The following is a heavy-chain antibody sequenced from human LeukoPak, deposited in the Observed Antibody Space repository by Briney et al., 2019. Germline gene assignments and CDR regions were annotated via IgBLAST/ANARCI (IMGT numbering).Heavy chain of an antibody. V-gene: IGHV4-34*01. Sequence: SETLSLTCAVYGGSFSGYYWSWIRQPPGKGLEWIGEINHSGSTNYNPSLKSRVTISVDTSKNQFSLKLSSVTAADTAVYYCARTRGFRAPRRYFDYWGQGTLVTVSS. CDR2: INHSGST. J-gene: IGHJ4*02. CDR1: GGSFSGYY. CDR3: ARTRGFRAPRRYFDY.